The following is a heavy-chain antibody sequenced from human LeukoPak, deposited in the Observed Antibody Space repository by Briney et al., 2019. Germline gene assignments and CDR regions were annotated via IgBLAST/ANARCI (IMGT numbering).Heavy chain of an antibody. D-gene: IGHD6-13*01. CDR2: IKQDGSEN. J-gene: IGHJ4*02. V-gene: IGHV3-7*01. Sequence: SGGSLRLSCAASGFTFSTYWMSWVRQAPGKGLEWVANIKQDGSENYYVDSVKGRFTISRDNAKNSLYLQMNSLRAEDTAMYYCARDSAGNDYWGQGTLVTVSS. CDR1: GFTFSTYW. CDR3: ARDSAGNDY.